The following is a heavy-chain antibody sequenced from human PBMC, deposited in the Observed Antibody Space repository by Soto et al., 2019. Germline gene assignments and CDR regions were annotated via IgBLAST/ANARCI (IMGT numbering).Heavy chain of an antibody. CDR2: IIPVFGTG. CDR1: GGTFSSYA. V-gene: IGHV1-69*06. J-gene: IGHJ4*02. Sequence: QVQLVQSGAEVKKPGSSVKVSCKASGGTFSSYAISWVRQAPGQGLEWMGGIIPVFGTGIYAQKFQGRFTITAYKSTNTAYMELSSLRSEDTAVYCCARVGGTGGYTYGLDYWGQGPLVTVSS. CDR3: ARVGGTGGYTYGLDY. D-gene: IGHD5-18*01.